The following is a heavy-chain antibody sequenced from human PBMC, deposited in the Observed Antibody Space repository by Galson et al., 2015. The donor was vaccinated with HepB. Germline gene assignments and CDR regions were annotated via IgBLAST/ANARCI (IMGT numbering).Heavy chain of an antibody. CDR1: GFTFSDYY. D-gene: IGHD5-18*01. Sequence: SLRLSCAASGFTFSDYYMIWLRQAPGKGLEWVSYISSSSSYTNYADSVKGRFTISRDNAKNSLYLQMNSLRAEDTAVYYCARDMGYSYGFTRFDPWGQGTLVTVSS. CDR3: ARDMGYSYGFTRFDP. J-gene: IGHJ5*02. V-gene: IGHV3-11*06. CDR2: ISSSSSYT.